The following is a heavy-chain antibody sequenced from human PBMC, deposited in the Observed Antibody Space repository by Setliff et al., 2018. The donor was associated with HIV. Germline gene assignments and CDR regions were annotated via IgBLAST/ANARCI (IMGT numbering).Heavy chain of an antibody. CDR2: IYHSGST. CDR3: ARDAPTVYANGWFDP. CDR1: GYSISSGYY. V-gene: IGHV4-38-2*02. D-gene: IGHD2-8*01. Sequence: SETLSLTCSVSGYSISSGYYWGWIRQPPGKGLEWIGSIYHSGSTYYNPSLRSRVTISVDTSKNQFSLKLSSVTAADTAVYYCARDAPTVYANGWFDPWGQGTLVTVSS. J-gene: IGHJ5*02.